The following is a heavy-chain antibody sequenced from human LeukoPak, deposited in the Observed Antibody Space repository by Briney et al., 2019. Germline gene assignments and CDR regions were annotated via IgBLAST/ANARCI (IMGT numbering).Heavy chain of an antibody. CDR3: AREGGSGYDPPYYYYMDV. J-gene: IGHJ6*03. CDR1: GDSISSYY. D-gene: IGHD2-15*01. V-gene: IGHV4-4*07. CDR2: IYTSGST. Sequence: SETLSLTRTVSGDSISSYYWSWIRQPAGKGLEWIGRIYTSGSTNYNPSLKSRVTMSVDTSKNQFSLKLSSVTAADTAVYYCAREGGSGYDPPYYYYMDVWGKGTTVTVSS.